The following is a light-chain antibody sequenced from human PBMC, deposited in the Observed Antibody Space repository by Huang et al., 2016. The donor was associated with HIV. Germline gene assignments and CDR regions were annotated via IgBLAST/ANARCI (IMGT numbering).Light chain of an antibody. CDR3: QQYNNWPPWT. CDR1: AGGSNN. J-gene: IGKJ1*01. V-gene: IGKV3D-15*01. CDR2: GAS. Sequence: IVMTQSPATLSVSPGERATLPCRASAGGSNNVAWYQQRPGQTPRLLITGASTRHTGIPAKFSGRGSGTEFTLPITSLQPEDSAVYYCQQYNNWPPWTFGPGTQVEI.